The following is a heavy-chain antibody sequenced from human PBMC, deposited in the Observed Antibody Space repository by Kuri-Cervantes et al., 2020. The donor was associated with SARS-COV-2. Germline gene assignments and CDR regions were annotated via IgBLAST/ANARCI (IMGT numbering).Heavy chain of an antibody. CDR2: INSDGSTT. D-gene: IGHD3-10*01. J-gene: IGHJ6*02. Sequence: GGSLRLSCAASGFTFSSYDMHWVRQAPGKGLVWVSRINSDGSTTNYADSVKGRFTISRDNAKNMLYLQMNSLRAEDTAVSPPRGGMDVWGQGTTVTVSS. CDR1: GFTFSSYD. CDR3: RGGMDV. V-gene: IGHV3-74*01.